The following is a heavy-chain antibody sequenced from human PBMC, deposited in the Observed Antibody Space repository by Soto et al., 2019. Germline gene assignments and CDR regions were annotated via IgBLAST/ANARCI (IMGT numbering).Heavy chain of an antibody. V-gene: IGHV1-58*01. CDR2: IVVGSGNT. CDR3: AAAPGYSYASYYYYYGMDV. Sequence: SVKVSCKASGFTFTSSAVQWVRQARGQRLEWIGWIVVGSGNTNYAQKFQERVTITRDMSTSTAYMELSSLRSEDTAVYYCAAAPGYSYASYYYYYGMDVWGQGTTVTVSS. J-gene: IGHJ6*02. D-gene: IGHD5-18*01. CDR1: GFTFTSSA.